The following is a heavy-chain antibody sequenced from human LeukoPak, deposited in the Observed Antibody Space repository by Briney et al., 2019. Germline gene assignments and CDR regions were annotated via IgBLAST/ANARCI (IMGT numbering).Heavy chain of an antibody. CDR2: INRDGREE. V-gene: IGHV3-7*01. J-gene: IGHJ4*02. CDR3: VGRRTSAAGNF. Sequence: GGSLRLSCAASGFTSSNYWMNWVRQAPGKGLQWVANINRDGREEYYVDSVKGRFTISRDNAKNSLSLQMSSLRAEDTAVYYCVGRRTSAAGNFWGQGALVTVSS. D-gene: IGHD6-13*01. CDR1: GFTSSNYW.